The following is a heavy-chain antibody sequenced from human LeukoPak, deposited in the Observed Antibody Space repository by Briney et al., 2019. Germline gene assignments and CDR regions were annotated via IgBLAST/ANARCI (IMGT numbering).Heavy chain of an antibody. Sequence: SETLSLTCGVSGYSISRGYYWAWIRQPPGKGLEWIGTIYHTGSTYYTPSLGSRVTISVDTSKNEFSLNLNSVTAADTAVYYCARAGWIVTSGFDYWGQGALVTVSS. CDR1: GYSISRGYY. CDR3: ARAGWIVTSGFDY. CDR2: IYHTGST. J-gene: IGHJ4*02. D-gene: IGHD2-2*03. V-gene: IGHV4-38-2*01.